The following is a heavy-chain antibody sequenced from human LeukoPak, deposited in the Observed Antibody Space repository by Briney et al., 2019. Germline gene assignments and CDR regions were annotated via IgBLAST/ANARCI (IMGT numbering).Heavy chain of an antibody. D-gene: IGHD6-19*01. CDR3: ARRSGIAVAGAFDY. CDR2: ISGSGGST. CDR1: GFTFSSFD. V-gene: IGHV3-23*01. Sequence: GGSLRLSCAASGFTFSSFDMSWVRQAPGEGLEWASAISGSGGSTYYADSVKGRFTISRDNSKNTLYLQMNSLRAEDTAVYYCARRSGIAVAGAFDYWGQGTLVTVSS. J-gene: IGHJ4*02.